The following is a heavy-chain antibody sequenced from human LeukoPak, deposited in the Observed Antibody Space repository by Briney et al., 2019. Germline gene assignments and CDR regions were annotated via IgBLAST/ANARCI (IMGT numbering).Heavy chain of an antibody. Sequence: GGSLRLSCAASGFTFNDYYMSWIRQAPGKGLEWVSFISSSSGSIIYYADSVKGRFTISRDNAKNSLYLQMNSLRAEDTAAYYCARVGKTTVTLLYHFDYWGQGALVTVSS. CDR3: ARVGKTTVTLLYHFDY. CDR2: ISSSSGSII. D-gene: IGHD4-11*01. CDR1: GFTFNDYY. J-gene: IGHJ4*02. V-gene: IGHV3-11*04.